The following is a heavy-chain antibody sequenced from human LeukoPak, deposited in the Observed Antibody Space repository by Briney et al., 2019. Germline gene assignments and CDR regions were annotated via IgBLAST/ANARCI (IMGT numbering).Heavy chain of an antibody. D-gene: IGHD6-6*01. CDR2: ITGGGGTI. V-gene: IGHV3-23*01. CDR3: AKVEFKYSSSPPDY. Sequence: GGSLRLSCAASGFTFGTYGMSWVRQAPGKGPEWVSAITGGGGTIYYADSVKGRFTISRDNSKNTLYLQMNSLGAEDTAVYYCAKVEFKYSSSPPDYWGQGTLVTVSS. CDR1: GFTFGTYG. J-gene: IGHJ4*02.